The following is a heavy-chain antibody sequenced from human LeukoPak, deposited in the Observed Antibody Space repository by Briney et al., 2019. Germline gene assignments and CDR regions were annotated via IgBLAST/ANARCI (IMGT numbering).Heavy chain of an antibody. CDR1: GFPFSSYG. J-gene: IGHJ4*02. D-gene: IGHD1-26*01. CDR3: AKDLYSGSYTSDY. V-gene: IGHV3-33*06. Sequence: GGSLRLSCAASGFPFSSYGMHWVRQDPGKGLERVAVIWYDGSNKYYADSVTGRFTISRDNSKNTLYLQMNSLRAEDTAVYYCAKDLYSGSYTSDYWGQGTLVTVSS. CDR2: IWYDGSNK.